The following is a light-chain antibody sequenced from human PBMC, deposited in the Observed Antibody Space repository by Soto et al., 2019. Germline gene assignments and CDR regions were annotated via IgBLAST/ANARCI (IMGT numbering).Light chain of an antibody. V-gene: IGKV3-20*01. CDR1: QSVRSNY. J-gene: IGKJ1*01. Sequence: IVLTQSPGTLSLSPGERAILSCRASQSVRSNYLAWFQQKPGQAPRLLIYGASSRATGIPDSFSGRGSGTDFTLTISRLEPEYSAVYYCQTYAHSQWTFGQGTKVETK. CDR3: QTYAHSQWT. CDR2: GAS.